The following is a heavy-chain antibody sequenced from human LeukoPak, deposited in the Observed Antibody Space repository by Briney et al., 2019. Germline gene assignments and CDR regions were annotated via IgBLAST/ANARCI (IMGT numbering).Heavy chain of an antibody. J-gene: IGHJ4*02. CDR3: AKTYNWNYDY. V-gene: IGHV3-23*01. Sequence: GGSLRLSCVASGFTFSSYAMSWVRQAPGKGLEWVSVISGSGESTYYADSVKGRFTFSRDNSKNTLYLQMNSLRAEDTAVYYCAKTYNWNYDYWGQGTLVTVSS. D-gene: IGHD1-7*01. CDR1: GFTFSSYA. CDR2: ISGSGEST.